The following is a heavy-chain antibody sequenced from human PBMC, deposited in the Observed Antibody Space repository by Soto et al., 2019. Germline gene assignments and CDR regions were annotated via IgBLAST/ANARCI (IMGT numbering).Heavy chain of an antibody. CDR2: IIPIFGTA. CDR3: ASHRWSGLSFDAFDI. Sequence: SVKVSCKASGGTFSSYAISWVRQAPGQGLEWMGGIIPIFGTANYAQKFQGRVTITADESTSTAYMELSSLRSEDTAVYYCASHRWSGLSFDAFDIWGQGTMVTVSS. J-gene: IGHJ3*02. CDR1: GGTFSSYA. D-gene: IGHD3-3*01. V-gene: IGHV1-69*13.